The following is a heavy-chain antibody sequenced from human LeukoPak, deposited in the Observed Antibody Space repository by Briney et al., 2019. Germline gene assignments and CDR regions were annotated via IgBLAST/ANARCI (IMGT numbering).Heavy chain of an antibody. CDR2: IIPIFGTA. Sequence: SVKVSCKASGGTFSSYAISWVQQAPGQGLEWMGGIIPIFGTANYAQKFQGRVTITTDESTSTAYMELSSLRSEDTAVYYCARDHSSSSWYRWFDPWGQGTLVTVSS. CDR1: GGTFSSYA. D-gene: IGHD6-13*01. CDR3: ARDHSSSSWYRWFDP. J-gene: IGHJ5*02. V-gene: IGHV1-69*05.